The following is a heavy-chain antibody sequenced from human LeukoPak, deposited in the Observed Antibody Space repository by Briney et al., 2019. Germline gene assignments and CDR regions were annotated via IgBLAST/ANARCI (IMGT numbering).Heavy chain of an antibody. V-gene: IGHV4-34*01. CDR1: GGSFSGYY. CDR3: ARGSPYYDILTGYEAGGNDY. J-gene: IGHJ4*02. CDR2: INHSGST. D-gene: IGHD3-9*01. Sequence: PSETLSLTCAVYGGSFSGYYWSWIRQPPGKGLEWIGEINHSGSTNYNPSLKSRVTISVDTSKNQFSLKLSSVTAADTVVYYCARGSPYYDILTGYEAGGNDYWGQGTLVTVSS.